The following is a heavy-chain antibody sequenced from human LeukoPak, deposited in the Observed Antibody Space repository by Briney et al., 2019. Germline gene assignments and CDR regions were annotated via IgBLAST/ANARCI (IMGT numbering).Heavy chain of an antibody. Sequence: GGSLRLSCAASGFTFSSHWMHWVRQTPGKGLVWVSRINSDGSATAFVDSVKGRFTISRDNAKNTLYLQMNSLRAEDTAVYYCARVQLSGSYYFDYWGQGTLVTVSS. CDR1: GFTFSSHW. CDR2: INSDGSAT. V-gene: IGHV3-74*01. D-gene: IGHD1-26*01. CDR3: ARVQLSGSYYFDY. J-gene: IGHJ4*02.